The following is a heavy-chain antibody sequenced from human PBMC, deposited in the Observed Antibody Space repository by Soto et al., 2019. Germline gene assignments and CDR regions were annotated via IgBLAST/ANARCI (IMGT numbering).Heavy chain of an antibody. CDR1: GFTFSSYA. Sequence: EVQLVESGGGVVQPGGSLRLSCAASGFTFSSYAMHWVRQAPGKGLEYVSAISSNGGSTYYANSVKGRFTISRDNSKNTLYLQMGSLRAEDMAVYYCARQGSGLGDDYWGQGTLVTVSS. V-gene: IGHV3-64*01. CDR3: ARQGSGLGDDY. CDR2: ISSNGGST. J-gene: IGHJ4*02. D-gene: IGHD3-10*01.